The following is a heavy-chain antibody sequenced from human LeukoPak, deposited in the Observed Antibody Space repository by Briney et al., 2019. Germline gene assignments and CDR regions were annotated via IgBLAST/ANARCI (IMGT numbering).Heavy chain of an antibody. V-gene: IGHV3-7*01. D-gene: IGHD3-22*01. Sequence: GGSLRLSCAASGIIFNDYWMNWVRQAPGKGLEWVANINQDRSVIHYVDSVKGRFTTSRDNARHSVYLQMNSLRVEDTAVYYCTTLPHKDSRGYHDYWGQGILVTVSS. CDR2: INQDRSVI. CDR3: TTLPHKDSRGYHDY. J-gene: IGHJ4*02. CDR1: GIIFNDYW.